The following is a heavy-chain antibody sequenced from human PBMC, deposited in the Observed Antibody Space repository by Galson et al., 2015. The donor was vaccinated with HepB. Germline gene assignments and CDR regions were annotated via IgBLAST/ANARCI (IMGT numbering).Heavy chain of an antibody. CDR3: ARARDAGTYLYYYYGMDV. CDR1: GGTFGSYA. CDR2: IVPVLDVA. V-gene: IGHV1-69*04. J-gene: IGHJ6*02. D-gene: IGHD1-26*01. Sequence: CKASGGTFGSYAISWVRQAPGQGLEWMGRIVPVLDVANYAQSFQGRVTITADKSTNTAYMELSRLRSEDTAVYYCARARDAGTYLYYYYGMDVWGQGTTVTVSS.